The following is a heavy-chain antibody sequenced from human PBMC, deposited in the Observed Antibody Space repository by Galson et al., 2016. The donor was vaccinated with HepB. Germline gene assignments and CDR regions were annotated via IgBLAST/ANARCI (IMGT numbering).Heavy chain of an antibody. D-gene: IGHD1-26*01. Sequence: SVKVSCKVSGYTLTELSMHWVRQAPGKGLEWMGGFDPEDVETIYAQKFQGRVTMTEDTSTVTAYMELSSLRSEDTAVYYCATHSGGTYYTYYGMDDWGQGTTVTVSS. CDR3: ATHSGGTYYTYYGMDD. V-gene: IGHV1-24*01. CDR1: GYTLTELS. CDR2: FDPEDVET. J-gene: IGHJ6*02.